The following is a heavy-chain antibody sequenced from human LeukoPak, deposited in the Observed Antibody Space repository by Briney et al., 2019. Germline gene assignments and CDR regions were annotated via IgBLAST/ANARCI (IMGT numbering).Heavy chain of an antibody. Sequence: ASVKVSCKASGYTFTSYYMHWVRQAPGQGLEWMGIINPSGGSTSYAQKFQGRVTMTRDTSTSTVYMGLSSLRSEDTAVYYCAREQTSDINGFREAATDYWGQGTLVTVSS. CDR2: INPSGGST. J-gene: IGHJ4*02. V-gene: IGHV1-46*01. CDR3: AREQTSDINGFREAATDY. D-gene: IGHD2-15*01. CDR1: GYTFTSYY.